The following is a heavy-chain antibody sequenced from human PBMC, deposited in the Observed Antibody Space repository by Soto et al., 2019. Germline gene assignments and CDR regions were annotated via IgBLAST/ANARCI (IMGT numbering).Heavy chain of an antibody. CDR2: MSHDGSHK. CDR3: RRPRRIGWAHSSYGMAV. D-gene: IGHD6-19*01. V-gene: IGHV3-30*03. J-gene: IGHJ6*02. CDR1: GFTFSTYG. Sequence: QVQLVESGGGVVQAGGSLGLSCTASGFTFSTYGMHWVRQAPGKGPEWVAVMSHDGSHKAFLDSVKGRFIISRDNSKNTLDFQTKSPRPADTAVYSCRRPRRIGWAHSSYGMAVWGQGTTLTVSS.